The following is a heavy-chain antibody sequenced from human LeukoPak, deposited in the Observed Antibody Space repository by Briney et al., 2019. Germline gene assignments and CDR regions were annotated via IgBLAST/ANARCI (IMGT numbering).Heavy chain of an antibody. CDR1: GGSFSGYY. J-gene: IGHJ4*02. D-gene: IGHD5-18*01. Sequence: SETLSLTCAVYGGSFSGYYWSWIRQPPGKGPEWIGEINHSGSTNYNPSLKSRVTISVDTSKNQFSLKLSSVTAADTAVYYCARGGYSYMGAYFDYWGQGTLVTVSS. V-gene: IGHV4-34*01. CDR2: INHSGST. CDR3: ARGGYSYMGAYFDY.